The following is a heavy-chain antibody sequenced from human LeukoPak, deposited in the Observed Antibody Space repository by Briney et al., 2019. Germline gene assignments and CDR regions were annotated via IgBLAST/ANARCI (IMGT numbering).Heavy chain of an antibody. CDR2: ISSSSSYI. V-gene: IGHV3-21*01. CDR3: ARDSITMVRGVRGWFDP. D-gene: IGHD3-10*01. Sequence: SGGSLRLSCAASGFTFSTYSLNWVRQAPGKGLEWVSSISSSSSYIYYADSVKGRFTISRDNAKNSLYLQMNSLRAEDTAVYYCARDSITMVRGVRGWFDPWGQGTLVTVSS. CDR1: GFTFSTYS. J-gene: IGHJ5*02.